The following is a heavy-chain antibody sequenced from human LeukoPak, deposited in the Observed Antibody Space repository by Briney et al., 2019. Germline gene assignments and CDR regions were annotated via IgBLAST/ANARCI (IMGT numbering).Heavy chain of an antibody. D-gene: IGHD3-9*01. CDR3: AREDVLTAYYQDY. CDR1: GGTFSSYA. CDR2: IIPIFGTA. J-gene: IGHJ4*02. V-gene: IGHV1-69*13. Sequence: ASVKVSCKASGGTFSSYAISWVRQAPGQGLEWMGGIIPIFGTANYAQKFQGRVTITADESTSTAYMELSSLRSEDTAVYYCAREDVLTAYYQDYWGQGTLVTVSS.